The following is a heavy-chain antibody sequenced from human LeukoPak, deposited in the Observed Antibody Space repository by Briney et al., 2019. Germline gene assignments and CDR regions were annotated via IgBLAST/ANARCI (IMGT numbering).Heavy chain of an antibody. CDR3: AKDSRDWSFDY. J-gene: IGHJ4*02. Sequence: GGSLSLSCAASGFNFGSNGMHWVRQAPGKGREWVAAMWYGGRSKDHAGSVKGRFTVSRDVPKNTLYLQMNSLRAEDTAVYYCAKDSRDWSFDYWGQGTLVTVSS. CDR2: MWYGGRSK. V-gene: IGHV3-33*06. D-gene: IGHD2-21*01. CDR1: GFNFGSNG.